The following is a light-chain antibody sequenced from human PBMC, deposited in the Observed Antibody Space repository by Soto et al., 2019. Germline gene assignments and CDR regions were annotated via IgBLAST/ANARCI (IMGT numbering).Light chain of an antibody. CDR2: DAS. J-gene: IGKJ4*01. V-gene: IGKV3-11*01. CDR1: QSVSSY. CDR3: QQCLRWPLT. Sequence: EIVLTQSPATLSLSPGERATLSCRASQSVSSYLAWYQQKPGQSPRLLIYDASNRATGIPARFSGSGSGTDFTLTISSLEPEDFAVYYCQQCLRWPLTFGGGTKVEIK.